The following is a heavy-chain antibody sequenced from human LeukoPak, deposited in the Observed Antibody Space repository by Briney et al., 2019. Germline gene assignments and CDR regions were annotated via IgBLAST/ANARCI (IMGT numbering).Heavy chain of an antibody. J-gene: IGHJ4*02. V-gene: IGHV3-23*01. CDR1: GFTFSSYG. D-gene: IGHD3-22*01. CDR2: ISGSGGST. CDR3: AKDPFPYYYDSSGYYHDY. Sequence: GGSLRLSCAASGFTFSSYGMSWVRQAPGKGLEWVSAISGSGGSTYYADSVKGRFTISRDNSKNTLYLQMSSLRAEDTAVYYCAKDPFPYYYDSSGYYHDYWGQGTLVTVSS.